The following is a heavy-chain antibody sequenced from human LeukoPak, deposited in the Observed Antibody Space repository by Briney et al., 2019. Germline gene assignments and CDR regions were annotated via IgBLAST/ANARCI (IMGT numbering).Heavy chain of an antibody. Sequence: PSETLSLTCTVSGGPISSSYWSWIRQPPGKGLEWIGFIYYSGNTNYNPSLKSRVTISVDTSKNQFSLKLSSVTAADTAVYYCARGRGGSYPLTPLFDYWGQGTLVTVSS. CDR1: GGPISSSY. CDR3: ARGRGGSYPLTPLFDY. CDR2: IYYSGNT. J-gene: IGHJ4*02. D-gene: IGHD1-26*01. V-gene: IGHV4-59*01.